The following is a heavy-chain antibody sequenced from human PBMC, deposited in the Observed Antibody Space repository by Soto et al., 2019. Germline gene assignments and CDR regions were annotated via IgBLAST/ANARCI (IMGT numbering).Heavy chain of an antibody. CDR3: ARDYSSGWYYVIGY. J-gene: IGHJ4*02. Sequence: ASVKVSCKASGYTFTSYGISWVRQAPGQGLEWMGWISAYNGNTNYAQKLQGRVTMTTDTSTSTAYMELRSLRSDDTAVYYCARDYSSGWYYVIGYWGQGTLVTVSS. D-gene: IGHD6-19*01. CDR1: GYTFTSYG. CDR2: ISAYNGNT. V-gene: IGHV1-18*01.